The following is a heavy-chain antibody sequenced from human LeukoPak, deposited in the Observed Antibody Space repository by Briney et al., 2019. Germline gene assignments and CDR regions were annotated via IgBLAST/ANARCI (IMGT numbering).Heavy chain of an antibody. CDR2: INNSGGRT. V-gene: IGHV3-23*01. J-gene: IGHJ4*02. Sequence: GGSLRLSCAASGFTFSNYAMSWVRQAPGKGLEWVSTINNSGGRTYYADSVKGRFTMSRDNSKNTLYLQMNSLTVEDTAIYYCAKGTLAVAALFDYWGQGSLVTVSS. CDR3: AKGTLAVAALFDY. CDR1: GFTFSNYA. D-gene: IGHD6-19*01.